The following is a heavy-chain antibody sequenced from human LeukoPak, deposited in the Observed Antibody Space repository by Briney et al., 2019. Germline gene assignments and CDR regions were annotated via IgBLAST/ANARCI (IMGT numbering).Heavy chain of an antibody. CDR2: ISYDGSNK. V-gene: IGHV3-30-3*01. D-gene: IGHD6-13*01. CDR3: ARDGIKQQLVLGFDY. J-gene: IGHJ4*02. CDR1: GFTFSNYW. Sequence: PGGSLRLSCEASGFTFSNYWMSWARQAPGKGLEWVAVISYDGSNKYYADSVKGRFTISRGNSKNTLYLQMNSLRAEDTAVYYCARDGIKQQLVLGFDYWGQGTLVTVSS.